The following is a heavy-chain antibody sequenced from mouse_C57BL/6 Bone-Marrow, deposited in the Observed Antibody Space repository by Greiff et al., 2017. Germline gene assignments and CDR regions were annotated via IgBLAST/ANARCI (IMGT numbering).Heavy chain of an antibody. CDR2: IYPGSGST. CDR3: ARRDGYYRHFFAY. D-gene: IGHD2-3*01. J-gene: IGHJ3*01. Sequence: QVQLQQSGAELVKPGASVKMSCKASGYTFTSYWITWVKPRPGQGLEWIGDIYPGSGSTNYNEKFKSKATLTVDTSSSTAYMQLSSLTSEDSAVYYCARRDGYYRHFFAYWGQGTLVTVSA. V-gene: IGHV1-55*01. CDR1: GYTFTSYW.